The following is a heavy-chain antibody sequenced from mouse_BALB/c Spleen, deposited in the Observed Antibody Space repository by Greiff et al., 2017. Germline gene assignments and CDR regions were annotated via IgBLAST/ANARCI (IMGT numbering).Heavy chain of an antibody. V-gene: IGHV3-2*02. CDR1: GYSITSDYA. D-gene: IGHD2-10*02. Sequence: EVKLQESGPGLVKPSQSLSLTCTVTGYSITSDYAWNWIRQFPGNKLEWMGYISYSGSTSYNPSLKSRISITRDTSKNQFFLQLNSVTTEDTATYYCARGGYGNYAYFDYWGQGTTLTVSS. CDR3: ARGGYGNYAYFDY. J-gene: IGHJ2*01. CDR2: ISYSGST.